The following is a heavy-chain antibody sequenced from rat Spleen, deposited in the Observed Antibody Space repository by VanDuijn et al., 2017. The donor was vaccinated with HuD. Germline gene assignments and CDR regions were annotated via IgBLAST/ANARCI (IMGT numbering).Heavy chain of an antibody. V-gene: IGHV6-6*01. CDR1: GFTFSTTW. CDR2: IKAKSNNYAT. J-gene: IGHJ3*01. Sequence: EVQVLESGGGLVQPGNSLKLSCVTSGFTFSTTWMYWYRQFPEKRLEWVARIKAKSNNYATDYTESVKGRFIISRDDSKSSVYLQMDSLRSEDTATYYCTTYGGLRNWFAYWGQGTLVTVSS. CDR3: TTYGGLRNWFAY. D-gene: IGHD4-1*01.